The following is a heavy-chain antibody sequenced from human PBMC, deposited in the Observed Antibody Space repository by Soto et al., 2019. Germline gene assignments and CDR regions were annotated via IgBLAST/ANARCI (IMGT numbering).Heavy chain of an antibody. V-gene: IGHV1-46*01. CDR3: ARDLAAGDY. CDR1: GYTFTHYY. D-gene: IGHD6-13*01. CDR2: INPASGST. Sequence: QVQLVQSGAEVKKPGASVKLSCRTSGYTFTHYYIHWVRQAPGQGLEWLAIINPASGSTNYAQDFQGSVTLTMDTSTTPVYMELSGLRAEDTAIFYCARDLAAGDYWGQGTLVTVSS. J-gene: IGHJ4*02.